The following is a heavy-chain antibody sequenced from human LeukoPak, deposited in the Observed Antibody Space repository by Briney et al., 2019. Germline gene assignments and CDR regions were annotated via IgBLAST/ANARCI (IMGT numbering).Heavy chain of an antibody. CDR1: GFSLSTSGMC. J-gene: IGHJ4*02. V-gene: IGHV2-70*11. CDR2: IDWDDDE. Sequence: SGPALVKPTQTLTLTCTFSGFSLSTSGMCVTWIRQPPGKALEWLARIDWDDDEYYSTSLKTRLTISKDTSKNQVVLTMTNLDPVDTATYYCARSGGGRTDYWGQGTLVTVSS. CDR3: ARSGGGRTDY. D-gene: IGHD3-16*01.